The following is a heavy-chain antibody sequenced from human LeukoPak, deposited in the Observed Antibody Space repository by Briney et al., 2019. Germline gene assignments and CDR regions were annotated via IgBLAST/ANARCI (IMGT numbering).Heavy chain of an antibody. J-gene: IGHJ6*02. Sequence: ASVAVSCKASGGTFSSYAISWVRQAPGQGLEWMGGIIPILGIANYAQKFQGRVTITADKSTSTAYMELSSLRSEDTAVYYCARADRGYLTYNYYYYGMDVWGQGTTVTVSS. V-gene: IGHV1-69*10. D-gene: IGHD5-18*01. CDR1: GGTFSSYA. CDR2: IIPILGIA. CDR3: ARADRGYLTYNYYYYGMDV.